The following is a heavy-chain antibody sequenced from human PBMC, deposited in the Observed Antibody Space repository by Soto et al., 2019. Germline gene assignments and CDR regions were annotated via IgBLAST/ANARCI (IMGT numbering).Heavy chain of an antibody. CDR3: AKDIAVAGAYYYYGMDV. CDR1: GFTFDDYT. V-gene: IGHV3-43*01. J-gene: IGHJ6*02. Sequence: GGSLRLSCAASGFTFDDYTMHWVRQAPGKGLEWVSLISWDGGSTYYADSVKGRFTISRDNSKNSLYLQMNSLRTEDTALYYCAKDIAVAGAYYYYGMDVWGQGTTVTVSS. D-gene: IGHD6-19*01. CDR2: ISWDGGST.